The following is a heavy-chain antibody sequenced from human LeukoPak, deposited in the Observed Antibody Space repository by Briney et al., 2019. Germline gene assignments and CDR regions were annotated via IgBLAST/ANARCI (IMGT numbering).Heavy chain of an antibody. J-gene: IGHJ5*02. CDR1: GGSFSGYY. D-gene: IGHD6-19*01. CDR2: INHSGST. CDR3: ARGNNARRGYSSGWYLPLGVDP. Sequence: PSETLSLTCAVYGGSFSGYYWSWIRQPPGKGLEWIGEINHSGSTNYNPSLKSRVTISVDTSKNQFSLKLSSVTAADTAVYYCARGNNARRGYSSGWYLPLGVDPWGQGTLVTVSS. V-gene: IGHV4-34*01.